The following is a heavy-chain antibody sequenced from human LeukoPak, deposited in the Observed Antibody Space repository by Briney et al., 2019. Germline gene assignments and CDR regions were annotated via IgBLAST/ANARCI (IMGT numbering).Heavy chain of an antibody. Sequence: SETLSLTCTVSGGSISSYYWSWIRQPPGKGLEWIASIYYSGTTYYNPSLKSRVTMSVDTSKNQFSLKLSSVTAADAALYYCARVNTLGVPSPWGQGILVTVSS. J-gene: IGHJ5*02. CDR3: ARVNTLGVPSP. CDR2: IYYSGTT. CDR1: GGSISSYY. D-gene: IGHD3-16*01. V-gene: IGHV4-59*04.